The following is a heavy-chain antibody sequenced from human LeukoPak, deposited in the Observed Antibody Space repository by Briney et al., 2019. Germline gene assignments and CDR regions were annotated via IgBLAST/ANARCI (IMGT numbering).Heavy chain of an antibody. V-gene: IGHV1-24*01. CDR1: GYTLTELS. J-gene: IGHJ4*02. D-gene: IGHD6-6*01. Sequence: ASVKVSCKVSGYTLTELSMHWVRQAPGKGPEWMGGFDPEDGETIYAQKFQGRVTMTEDTSTDTAYMELSSLRSEDTAAYYCATLAEYSSSSPLYYLDYWGQGTLVTVSS. CDR3: ATLAEYSSSSPLYYLDY. CDR2: FDPEDGET.